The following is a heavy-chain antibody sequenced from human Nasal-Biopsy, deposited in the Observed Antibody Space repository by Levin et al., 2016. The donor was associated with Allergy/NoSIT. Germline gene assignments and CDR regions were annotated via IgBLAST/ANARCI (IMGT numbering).Heavy chain of an antibody. CDR3: AKDLEWYCPGGSCNSGAGL. D-gene: IGHD2-15*01. V-gene: IGHV3-30*18. J-gene: IGHJ4*02. CDR2: ISYDGSKK. CDR1: GFTFSGFG. Sequence: GGSLRLSCAASGFTFSGFGMHWVRQAPGKGLEWVAIISYDGSKKYYSDSVKGRFTISRDNSKNKLYLQMSSLRPEDTAVYRCAKDLEWYCPGGSCNSGAGLWGQGTLVTVSS.